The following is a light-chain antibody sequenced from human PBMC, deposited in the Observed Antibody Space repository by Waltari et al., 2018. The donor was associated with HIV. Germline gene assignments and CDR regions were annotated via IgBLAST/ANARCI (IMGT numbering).Light chain of an antibody. CDR3: LQTLQLPRT. J-gene: IGKJ3*01. Sequence: DIVMTQSPVSLPVTPGEPASISCRSSQSLLHSNGKNYLDWYLQKPGQSPQLLIFLGSYRASGVPDRFSGSGSGTDFTLKISKVEAEDVGVYCCLQTLQLPRTFGPGTKVDIK. CDR1: QSLLHSNGKNY. CDR2: LGS. V-gene: IGKV2-28*01.